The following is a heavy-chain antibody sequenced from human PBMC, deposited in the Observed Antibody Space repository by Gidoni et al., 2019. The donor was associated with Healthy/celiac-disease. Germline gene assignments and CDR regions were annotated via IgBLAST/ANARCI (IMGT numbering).Heavy chain of an antibody. J-gene: IGHJ4*02. D-gene: IGHD4-17*01. CDR1: GFTFSSYG. CDR3: ARANYGAYVLDY. Sequence: QVQLVESGTGVGQPGRYLGLAYAASGFTFSSYGMHWVRQAPGKGLEWVAVIWYDGSNKYSADSVKGRFTISRDNSKNTLYLQMNSLRAADTAVYYCARANYGAYVLDYWGQGTLVTVSS. V-gene: IGHV3-33*01. CDR2: IWYDGSNK.